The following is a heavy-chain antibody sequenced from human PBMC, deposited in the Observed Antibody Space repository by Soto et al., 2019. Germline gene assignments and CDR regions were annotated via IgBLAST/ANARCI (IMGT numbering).Heavy chain of an antibody. J-gene: IGHJ4*02. V-gene: IGHV3-48*03. Sequence: PGGSLRLSCATSGFTFSNYEMNWVRQAPGKGLEWVPYMSSSGTTMYYAQKFQGRVTMTRDTSTSTVYMELSSLRSEDTAVYYCAREGTAIVLYYFDYWGQGTLVTVSS. CDR3: AREGTAIVLYYFDY. D-gene: IGHD5-18*01. CDR1: GFTFSNYE. CDR2: MSSSGTTM.